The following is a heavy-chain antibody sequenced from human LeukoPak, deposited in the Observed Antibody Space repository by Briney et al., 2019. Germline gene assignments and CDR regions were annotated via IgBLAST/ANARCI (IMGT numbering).Heavy chain of an antibody. V-gene: IGHV4-38-2*01. D-gene: IGHD5-18*01. J-gene: IGHJ4*02. CDR3: VGSAWIQLEAGKRGIDY. CDR2: IYHSGST. Sequence: PSETLSLTRAVSGYPISSGYYWGWIRQPPGKGLEWIGSIYHSGSTYYNPSLKSRVTISVDTSKNQFSLKLSSVTAADTAVYYCVGSAWIQLEAGKRGIDYWGQGTLVTVSS. CDR1: GYPISSGYY.